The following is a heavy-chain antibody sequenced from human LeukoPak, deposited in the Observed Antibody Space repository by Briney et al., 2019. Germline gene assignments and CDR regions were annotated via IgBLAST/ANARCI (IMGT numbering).Heavy chain of an antibody. D-gene: IGHD3-9*01. CDR3: ARCGSYYDILTGYYRRLDYYYGMDV. CDR1: GYTFTSYY. Sequence: ASVKVSCKASGYTFTSYYMHWVRQAPGQGLEWMGIINPSGGSTSYAQKFQGRVTTTRDTSTSTVYMELSSLRSEDTAVYYCARCGSYYDILTGYYRRLDYYYGMDVWGQGTTVTVSS. V-gene: IGHV1-46*01. CDR2: INPSGGST. J-gene: IGHJ6*02.